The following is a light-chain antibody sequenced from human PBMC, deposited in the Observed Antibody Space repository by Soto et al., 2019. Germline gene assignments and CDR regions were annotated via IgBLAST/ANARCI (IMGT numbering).Light chain of an antibody. CDR2: DAS. Sequence: EIVLTQSPVTLSLSPGERATLSCRASRSVNNFVAWYQEKPGQAPSLLIYDASNRASDIPDRFSGSGSGTDFTLTISSLEPEDFAVYYCCQYHNWPRTFGQGTKVEIK. J-gene: IGKJ1*01. CDR3: CQYHNWPRT. V-gene: IGKV3-11*01. CDR1: RSVNNF.